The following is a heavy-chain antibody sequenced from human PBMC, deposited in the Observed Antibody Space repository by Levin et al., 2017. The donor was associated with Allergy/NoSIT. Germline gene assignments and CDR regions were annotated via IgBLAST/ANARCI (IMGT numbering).Heavy chain of an antibody. CDR2: IYHSGST. CDR1: GGSISSGGYS. CDR3: ARVQVVDTAMVSIRGRLEAFDI. D-gene: IGHD5-18*01. J-gene: IGHJ3*02. V-gene: IGHV4-30-2*01. Sequence: SQTLSLTCAVSGGSISSGGYSWSWIRQPPGKGLEWIGYIYHSGSTYYNPSLKSRVTISVDRSKNQFSLKLSSVTAADTAVYYCARVQVVDTAMVSIRGRLEAFDIWGQGTMVTVSS.